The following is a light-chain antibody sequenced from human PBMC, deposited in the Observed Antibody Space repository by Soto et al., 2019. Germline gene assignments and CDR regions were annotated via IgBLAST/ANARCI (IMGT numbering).Light chain of an antibody. CDR1: QSVGRN. J-gene: IGKJ4*01. V-gene: IGKV3-15*01. Sequence: EIVMTQSPATLSVSPGERATLSCRASQSVGRNLAWYQQKPGQAPRLLIYGASTRATGIPARFSGSGSGTEFTLTISSLQSEDFAIYSCQQHNHWPQLTFGGGTKVEIK. CDR3: QQHNHWPQLT. CDR2: GAS.